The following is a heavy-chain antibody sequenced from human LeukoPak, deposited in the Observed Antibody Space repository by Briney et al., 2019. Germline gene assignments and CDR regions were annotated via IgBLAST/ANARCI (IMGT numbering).Heavy chain of an antibody. V-gene: IGHV4-61*02. Sequence: SQTLSLTCTVSGGSISSGSYYWSWIRQPAGKGLEWIGRIYTSGSTNYNPSLKGRVTISVDTSKNQFSLKLSSVTAADTAVYYCARDSDSSGYYYINWFDPWGQGTLVTVSS. D-gene: IGHD3-22*01. CDR3: ARDSDSSGYYYINWFDP. CDR2: IYTSGST. CDR1: GGSISSGSYY. J-gene: IGHJ5*02.